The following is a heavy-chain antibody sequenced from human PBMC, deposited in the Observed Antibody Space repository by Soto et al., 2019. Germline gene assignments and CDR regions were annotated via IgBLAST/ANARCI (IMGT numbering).Heavy chain of an antibody. V-gene: IGHV4-39*02. CDR3: ARDLRDFWSGYLDY. D-gene: IGHD3-3*01. Sequence: SETLSLTCSVSGGSISTSSYFWGWIRQPPGKGLEWVGAVHYSGSANYRSSLQSRVAISVDTSQNQFSLRLRSVTAADTAVYYCARDLRDFWSGYLDYWGQGTLVT. CDR1: GGSISTSSYF. CDR2: VHYSGSA. J-gene: IGHJ4*02.